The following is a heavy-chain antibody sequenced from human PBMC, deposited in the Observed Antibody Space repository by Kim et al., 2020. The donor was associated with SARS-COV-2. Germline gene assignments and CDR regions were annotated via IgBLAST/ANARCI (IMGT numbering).Heavy chain of an antibody. J-gene: IGHJ5*02. CDR3: AKALLET. D-gene: IGHD1-1*01. V-gene: IGHV3-30*18. CDR2: ISYDGSNK. Sequence: GGSLRLSCAASGFTFISYGMHWVRQAPGKGLEWVAVISYDGSNKYYADSVKGRFTISRDNSKNTLYLQMNSLRAEDTAVYYCAKALLETWGQGTLVTVSS. CDR1: GFTFISYG.